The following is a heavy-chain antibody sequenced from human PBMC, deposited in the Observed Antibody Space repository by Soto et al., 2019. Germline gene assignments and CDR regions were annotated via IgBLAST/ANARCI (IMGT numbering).Heavy chain of an antibody. Sequence: QVQLVESGGGLVKPGGSLRLSCAASGFTFSDYYMSWIRQAPGKGLEWVSYISSSGSTIYYADSGKGRFTISRDNAKNALYRQMNSLRAEDTAVYYCASLYGSGSYFGYYYGMDVWCQGTAVSVSS. J-gene: IGHJ6*02. D-gene: IGHD3-10*01. CDR1: GFTFSDYY. CDR2: ISSSGSTI. CDR3: ASLYGSGSYFGYYYGMDV. V-gene: IGHV3-11*01.